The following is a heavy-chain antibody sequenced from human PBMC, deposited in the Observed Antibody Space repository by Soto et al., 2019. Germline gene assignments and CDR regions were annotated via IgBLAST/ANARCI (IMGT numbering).Heavy chain of an antibody. CDR3: VRGSSSYQFDY. CDR1: GGSINSGTYY. D-gene: IGHD6-6*01. J-gene: IGHJ4*02. Sequence: PSETLSLTCTVSGGSINSGTYYWSWIRQHPGKGLEWIGYIYYSVSTYYNPSLRSRVTISSDSSKNHFSLRLSPVTAADTAVYYCVRGSSSYQFDYWGQGALVTVSS. V-gene: IGHV4-31*03. CDR2: IYYSVST.